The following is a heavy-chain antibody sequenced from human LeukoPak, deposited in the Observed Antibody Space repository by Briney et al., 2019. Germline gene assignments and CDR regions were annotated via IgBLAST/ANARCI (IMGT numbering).Heavy chain of an antibody. J-gene: IGHJ4*02. CDR3: ATARNFRFEY. Sequence: GGSLRLSCATSGLTFRTTWMHWVRQAPGKGLMWVPRMNGEGTTIDYADSVKGRFTVSRDYAKNTLFLQMNNLRTEDTALYFCATARNFRFEYWGQGSLVIVSA. CDR2: MNGEGTTI. CDR1: GLTFRTTW. D-gene: IGHD1-7*01. V-gene: IGHV3-74*01.